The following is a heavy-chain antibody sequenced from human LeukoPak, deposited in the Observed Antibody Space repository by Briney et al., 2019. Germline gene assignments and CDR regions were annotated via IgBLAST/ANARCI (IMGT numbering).Heavy chain of an antibody. J-gene: IGHJ6*02. CDR3: AGRAVEDYYYGMDV. V-gene: IGHV4-59*08. Sequence: SETLSLTCTVSGGSISSYYWSWIRQPPGKGLEWIGYIYYSGSTNYNPSLKSRVTTSVDTSKNQFSLKLSSVTAADTAVYYCAGRAVEDYYYGMDVWGQGTTVTVSS. CDR1: GGSISSYY. CDR2: IYYSGST.